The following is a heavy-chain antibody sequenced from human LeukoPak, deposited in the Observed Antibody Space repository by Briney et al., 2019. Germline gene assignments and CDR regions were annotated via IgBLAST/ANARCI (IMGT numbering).Heavy chain of an antibody. CDR3: ARVYDGSGYVHFDFLN. J-gene: IGHJ4*02. CDR1: GFTFSSYS. D-gene: IGHD3-22*01. Sequence: GGSLRLSCAGSGFTFSSYSMNWVRQAPGKGLEWVSSISSSSSYIYYADSVKGRFTISRDNAKNSLYLQMNSLRAEDTAVYYCARVYDGSGYVHFDFLNWGQGTLVTVSS. CDR2: ISSSSSYI. V-gene: IGHV3-21*01.